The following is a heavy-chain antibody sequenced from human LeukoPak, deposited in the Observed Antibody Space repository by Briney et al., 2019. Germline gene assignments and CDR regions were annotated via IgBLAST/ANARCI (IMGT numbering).Heavy chain of an antibody. D-gene: IGHD3-16*01. CDR2: IWYDGSKQ. CDR3: ASGTIPFTFGEIWSLDY. CDR1: GITFRSYG. J-gene: IGHJ4*02. Sequence: PGRSLRLSCAASGITFRSYGMHWVRQAPGKGLEWVALIWYDGSKQYYGDSVKGRFTISRDNSKNMLYLEMYSLRAEDTAIYSCASGTIPFTFGEIWSLDYWGQGTLVTVSS. V-gene: IGHV3-33*01.